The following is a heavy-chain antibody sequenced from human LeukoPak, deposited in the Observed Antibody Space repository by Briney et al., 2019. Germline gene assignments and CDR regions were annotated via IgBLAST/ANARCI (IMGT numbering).Heavy chain of an antibody. CDR2: VFHEGNT. V-gene: IGHV4-4*02. CDR3: ARSGANIYSLDV. Sequence: NPSGTLSLTCAVSGASISDHNWWSWVRQPPGKGLEWIGEVFHEGNTIYNPSLKSRVTISVDKSTNQFSLHLNSVTAADTALYYCARSGANIYSLDVWGQGTTVTVSS. D-gene: IGHD2-8*01. J-gene: IGHJ6*02. CDR1: GASISDHNW.